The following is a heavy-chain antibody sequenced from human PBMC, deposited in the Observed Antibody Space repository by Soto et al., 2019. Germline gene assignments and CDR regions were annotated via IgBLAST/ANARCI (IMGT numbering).Heavy chain of an antibody. CDR3: ARHRIEVVWRGFDF. CDR2: SSYNGGT. CDR1: TDSSSFTNSY. V-gene: IGHV4-39*01. Sequence: SETLSLTCTVSTDSSSFTNSYWGWIRQPPGKGLQWIGSSSYNGGTFYNPSLKGRVVISFDTSKKQSSLQVTSVTAAGTAVYFCARHRIEVVWRGFDFCGQRSPVTVSS. D-gene: IGHD3-10*01. J-gene: IGHJ4*02.